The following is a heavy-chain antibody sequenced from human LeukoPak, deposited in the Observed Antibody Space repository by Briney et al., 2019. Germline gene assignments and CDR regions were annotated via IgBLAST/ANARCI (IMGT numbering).Heavy chain of an antibody. J-gene: IGHJ4*02. D-gene: IGHD1-26*01. Sequence: ASVKVSCKAPGYTFTSCDINWVRQATGQGLEWMGWMNPNSGNTGYAQKFQGRVTMTRNTSISTAYMELSSLRSEDTAVYYCAREGGATTSTDYWGQGTLVTVSS. CDR1: GYTFTSCD. V-gene: IGHV1-8*01. CDR2: MNPNSGNT. CDR3: AREGGATTSTDY.